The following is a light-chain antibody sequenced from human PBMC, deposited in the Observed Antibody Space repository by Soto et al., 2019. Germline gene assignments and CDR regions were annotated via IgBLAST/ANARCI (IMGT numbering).Light chain of an antibody. J-gene: IGKJ2*01. Sequence: EIVMTQSPATLSVSPGERATLSCRASQSINSNLVWYQQKRGQAPRLLIYGASTRATGIPARFSGSGSGTEFTLTISTLQSEDFAVYYCQQYKKWPPVTFGQGTKLEIK. CDR3: QQYKKWPPVT. CDR2: GAS. CDR1: QSINSN. V-gene: IGKV3-15*01.